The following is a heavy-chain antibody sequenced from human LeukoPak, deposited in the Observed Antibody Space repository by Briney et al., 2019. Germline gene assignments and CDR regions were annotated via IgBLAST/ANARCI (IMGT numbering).Heavy chain of an antibody. CDR3: ARRHYHTTDSAP. J-gene: IGHJ5*02. Sequence: GESLKISCKASGQSFANYWIGWVRQTPGKGLEWMGIIHPADSDIVYSPSFQGHVTISADNSINTAYLQWSSLKASDTAIYYCARRHYHTTDSAPWGQGTLVTVSS. D-gene: IGHD2/OR15-2a*01. V-gene: IGHV5-51*03. CDR2: IHPADSDI. CDR1: GQSFANYW.